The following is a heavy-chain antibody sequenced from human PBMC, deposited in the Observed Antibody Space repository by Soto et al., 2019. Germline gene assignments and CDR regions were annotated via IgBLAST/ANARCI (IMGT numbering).Heavy chain of an antibody. V-gene: IGHV3-9*01. CDR1: GFTFGDYA. Sequence: EVKLVESGGGLVQPGRSLRLSCAASGFTFGDYAMHWVRQAPGKGLEWVSGISMNTGSIGYADSVLVRFTISRDNEKSSLTLQMNSLRPEDTAVYFCAKDIFLRGCYGTGGLELWGQGTMVTAS. CDR2: ISMNTGSI. J-gene: IGHJ3*01. D-gene: IGHD2-8*02. CDR3: AKDIFLRGCYGTGGLEL.